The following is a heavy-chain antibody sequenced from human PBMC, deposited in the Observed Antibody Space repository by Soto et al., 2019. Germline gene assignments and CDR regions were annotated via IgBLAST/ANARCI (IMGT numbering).Heavy chain of an antibody. J-gene: IGHJ6*03. Sequence: GGSLRLSCAASGFTFSSYWMHWVRQAPGKGLVWVSRINSDGSSTSYADSVKGRFTISRDNAKNTLYLQMNSLRAEDTAVYYCARDQTGRDYYYYYTDVWGKGTTVTVSS. CDR3: ARDQTGRDYYYYYTDV. CDR2: INSDGSST. V-gene: IGHV3-74*01. CDR1: GFTFSSYW. D-gene: IGHD2-15*01.